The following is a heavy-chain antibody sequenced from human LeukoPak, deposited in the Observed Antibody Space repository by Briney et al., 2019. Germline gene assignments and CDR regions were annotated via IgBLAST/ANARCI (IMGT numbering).Heavy chain of an antibody. J-gene: IGHJ4*02. Sequence: GGSLRLSCAASGFTFSSYGMHWVRQAPGKGLEWVAVIWYDGSNKYYADSVKGRFAISRDNSKNTLYLQMNSLRAEDTAVYYCAKVMSIVGATSFDYWGQGTLVTVSS. V-gene: IGHV3-33*06. D-gene: IGHD1-26*01. CDR2: IWYDGSNK. CDR3: AKVMSIVGATSFDY. CDR1: GFTFSSYG.